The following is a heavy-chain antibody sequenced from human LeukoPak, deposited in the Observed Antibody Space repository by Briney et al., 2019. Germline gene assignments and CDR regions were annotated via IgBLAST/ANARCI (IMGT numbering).Heavy chain of an antibody. J-gene: IGHJ4*02. CDR1: GFTFSSYA. V-gene: IGHV3-23*01. CDR2: ISGSGGST. Sequence: PGGSLRLSCAASGFTFSSYAMSWVRQAPGKGLEWVSAISGSGGSTYYADSVKGRFTISRDNSKNTLYLQMNSLRAEDTAVYYCANHPTALAAAGIGYWGQGTLVTVSS. CDR3: ANHPTALAAAGIGY. D-gene: IGHD6-13*01.